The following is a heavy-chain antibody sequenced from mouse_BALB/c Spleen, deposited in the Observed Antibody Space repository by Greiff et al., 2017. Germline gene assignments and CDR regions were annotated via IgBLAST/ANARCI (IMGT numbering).Heavy chain of an antibody. V-gene: IGHV1-87*01. CDR1: GYTFTSYW. Sequence: QVHVKQSGAELARPGASVKLSCKASGYTFTSYWMQWVKQRPGQGLEWIGAIYPGDGDTRYTQKFKGKATLTADKSSSTAYMQLSSLASEDSAVYYCARTDRFAYWGQGTLVTVSA. CDR3: ARTDRFAY. CDR2: IYPGDGDT. J-gene: IGHJ3*01.